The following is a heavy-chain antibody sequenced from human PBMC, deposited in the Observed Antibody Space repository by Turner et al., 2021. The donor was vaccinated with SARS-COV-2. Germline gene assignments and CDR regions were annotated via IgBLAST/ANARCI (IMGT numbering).Heavy chain of an antibody. CDR1: GGSISSKS. CDR3: ARHQGSASGYDHGMNV. CDR2: FYKSGSI. Sequence: QVQLQESGPGLVRPSETLSLTCTVSGGSISSKSWSWIRQSPGRGLEWIGYFYKSGSIDYNPTLRSRVTISVDTSKNQLSLNLISVTAADTAVYCCARHQGSASGYDHGMNVWGQGTAVIVSS. J-gene: IGHJ6*02. V-gene: IGHV4-59*08. D-gene: IGHD1-26*01.